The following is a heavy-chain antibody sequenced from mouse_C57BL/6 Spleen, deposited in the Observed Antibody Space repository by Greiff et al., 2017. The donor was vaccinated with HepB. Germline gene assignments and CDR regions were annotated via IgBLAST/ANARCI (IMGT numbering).Heavy chain of an antibody. Sequence: EVQLVESGPGLVKPSQSLSLTCSVTGYSITSGYYWNWIRQFPGNKLEWMGYISYDGSNNYNPSLKNRISITRDTSKNQFFLKLNSVTTEDTATYYCARVGPYYDYPFAYWGQGTLVTVSA. D-gene: IGHD2-4*01. CDR1: GYSITSGYY. CDR2: ISYDGSN. V-gene: IGHV3-6*01. CDR3: ARVGPYYDYPFAY. J-gene: IGHJ3*01.